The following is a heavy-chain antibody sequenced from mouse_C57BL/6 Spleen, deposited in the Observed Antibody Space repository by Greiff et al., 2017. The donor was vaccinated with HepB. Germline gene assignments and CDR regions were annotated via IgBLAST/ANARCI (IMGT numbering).Heavy chain of an antibody. CDR1: GYAFSSYW. Sequence: QVQLKESGAELVKPGASVKISCKASGYAFSSYWMNWVKQRPGKGLEWIGQIYPGDGDTNYNGKFKGKATLTADKSSSTAYMQLSSLTSEDSAVYFCARFDDLEGFAYWGQGTLVTVSA. CDR2: IYPGDGDT. CDR3: ARFDDLEGFAY. J-gene: IGHJ3*01. V-gene: IGHV1-80*01.